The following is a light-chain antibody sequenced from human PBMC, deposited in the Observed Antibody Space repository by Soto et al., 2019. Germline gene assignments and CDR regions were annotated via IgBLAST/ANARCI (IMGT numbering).Light chain of an antibody. V-gene: IGKV1D-13*01. J-gene: IGKJ3*01. Sequence: AIQLTQSPSSLSASVGDRVTITCRASQGIRSALAWYQQKPGKAPKLLIYDASSLQSGVPSRFAGSGSGTDFTLTSSSLQPEDFATYYCQQFNYYPTFGPGTKVNIK. CDR3: QQFNYYPT. CDR2: DAS. CDR1: QGIRSA.